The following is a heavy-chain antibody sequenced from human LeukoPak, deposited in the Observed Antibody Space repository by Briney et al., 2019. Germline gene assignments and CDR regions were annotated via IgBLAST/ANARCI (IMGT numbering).Heavy chain of an antibody. CDR1: GFNLNYYG. D-gene: IGHD2-15*01. CDR3: ARDPGDVAAAHDAFDI. Sequence: GGSLRLSCAASGFNLNYYGMNWVRQAPGKWLEWVSYISSNSRTINYADSVKGRFTVSRDNAKNTLYLQMNSLRAEDTAVYYCARDPGDVAAAHDAFDIWGQGTMVTVSS. CDR2: ISSNSRTI. J-gene: IGHJ3*02. V-gene: IGHV3-48*04.